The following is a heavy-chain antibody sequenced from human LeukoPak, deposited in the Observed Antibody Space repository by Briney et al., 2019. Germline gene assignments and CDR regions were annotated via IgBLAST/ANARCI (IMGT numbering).Heavy chain of an antibody. D-gene: IGHD5-18*01. J-gene: IGHJ4*02. CDR1: GGSVSSGSYY. CDR3: ARSEYSYGLLDY. Sequence: SSETLSLTCTVSGGSVSSGSYYWSWIRQPPGKGLEWIGYIYYSGSTNYNPSLKNRVTISVDTSKNQFSLKLSSVTAADTAVYYCARSEYSYGLLDYWGQGTLVTVSS. V-gene: IGHV4-61*01. CDR2: IYYSGST.